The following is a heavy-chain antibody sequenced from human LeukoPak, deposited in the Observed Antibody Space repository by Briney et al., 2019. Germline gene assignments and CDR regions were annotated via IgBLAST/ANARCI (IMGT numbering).Heavy chain of an antibody. CDR1: GFTFSNYA. D-gene: IGHD6-13*01. Sequence: PGGSLRLSCAASGFTFSNYAMSWVRQAPGKGLEWVSAIINSGGNTYYADSVKGRFTISRDNAKNSLYLQMNSLRAEDTAVYYCARDKGSSWSGGFDYWGQGTLVTVSS. CDR3: ARDKGSSWSGGFDY. CDR2: IINSGGNT. J-gene: IGHJ4*02. V-gene: IGHV3-23*01.